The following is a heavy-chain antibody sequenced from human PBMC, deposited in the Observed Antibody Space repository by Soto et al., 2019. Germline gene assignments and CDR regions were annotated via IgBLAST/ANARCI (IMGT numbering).Heavy chain of an antibody. V-gene: IGHV3-73*01. CDR1: GFTFSGSA. CDR2: IRSKANSYAT. D-gene: IGHD2-15*01. J-gene: IGHJ4*02. CDR3: TRHEEYCSGGSCYFY. Sequence: EVQLVESGGGLVQPGGSLKLSCAASGFTFSGSAMHWVRQASGKGLEWVGRIRSKANSYATAYAASVKGRFTISRDDSKNTAYLQMNSLKTEDTAVYYCTRHEEYCSGGSCYFYWGLGTLVTVSS.